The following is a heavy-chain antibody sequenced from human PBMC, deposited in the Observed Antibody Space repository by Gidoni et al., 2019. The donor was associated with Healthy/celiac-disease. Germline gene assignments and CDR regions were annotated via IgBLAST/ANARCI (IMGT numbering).Heavy chain of an antibody. CDR3: AKDLGSVTEYYYDSSGLTGGGYFDY. D-gene: IGHD3-22*01. Sequence: EVQMLESGGGLVQPGGSLRPSCPAYGFPFRSSAMTRVRQAPGKGLEWLSAISGSGGSTYYADSVKGRFTISRDNSKNTLYLQMNSLRAEDTAVYYCAKDLGSVTEYYYDSSGLTGGGYFDYWGQGTLVTVSS. CDR1: GFPFRSSA. V-gene: IGHV3-23*01. CDR2: ISGSGGST. J-gene: IGHJ4*02.